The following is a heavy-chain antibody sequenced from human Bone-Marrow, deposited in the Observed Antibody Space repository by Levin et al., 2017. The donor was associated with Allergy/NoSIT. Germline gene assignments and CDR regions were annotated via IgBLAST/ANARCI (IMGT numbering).Heavy chain of an antibody. D-gene: IGHD4-17*01. J-gene: IGHJ4*02. CDR3: ARGTLNYGDTYSIDY. CDR1: GFIFTDYA. CDR2: IWYDGSNK. V-gene: IGHV3-33*01. Sequence: GESLKISCAASGFIFTDYAIHWVRQAPGKGLEWVAIIWYDGSNKYYADSVKGRFTVSRDDSTNTVYLQMSSLRAEDAAVYFCARGTLNYGDTYSIDYWGQGTLVTVSS.